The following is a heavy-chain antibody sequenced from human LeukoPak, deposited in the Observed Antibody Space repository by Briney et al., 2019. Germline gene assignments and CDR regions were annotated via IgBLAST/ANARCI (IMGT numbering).Heavy chain of an antibody. V-gene: IGHV4-59*08. CDR1: GGSISSYY. J-gene: IGHJ6*02. CDR3: ARRIAVAGLYYYYGMDV. D-gene: IGHD6-19*01. CDR2: ICHSGST. Sequence: SQTLSLTCTVSGGSISSYYWSWIRQPPGKGLEWIGYICHSGSTNYNPSLKSRVTISVDTSKNQFSLKLSSVTAADTAVYYCARRIAVAGLYYYYGMDVWGQGTTVTVSS.